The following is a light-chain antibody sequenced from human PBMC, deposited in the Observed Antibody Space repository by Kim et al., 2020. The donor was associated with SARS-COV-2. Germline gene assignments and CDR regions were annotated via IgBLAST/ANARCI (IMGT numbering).Light chain of an antibody. CDR1: QSVSSN. Sequence: PGERAPLSCRASQSVSSNLAWYQQKPGQAPRLLIYGASTRATGIPARFSGSGSGTEFTLTISSLQSEDFAVYYCQHSNNWPPGRTFGQGTKVDIK. J-gene: IGKJ1*01. V-gene: IGKV3-15*01. CDR2: GAS. CDR3: QHSNNWPPGRT.